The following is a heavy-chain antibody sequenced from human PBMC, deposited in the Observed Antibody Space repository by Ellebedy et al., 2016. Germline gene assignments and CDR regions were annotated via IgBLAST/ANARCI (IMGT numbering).Heavy chain of an antibody. V-gene: IGHV4-59*12. D-gene: IGHD6-6*01. CDR2: IYYSGST. CDR3: ARGRMLGIAARPSYYYYMDV. CDR1: GGSISSYY. J-gene: IGHJ6*03. Sequence: SETLSLXXTVSGGSISSYYWSWIRQPPGKGLEWIGYIYYSGSTNYNPSLKSRVTISVDTSKNQFSLKLSSVTAADTAVYYCARGRMLGIAARPSYYYYMDVWGKGTTVTVSS.